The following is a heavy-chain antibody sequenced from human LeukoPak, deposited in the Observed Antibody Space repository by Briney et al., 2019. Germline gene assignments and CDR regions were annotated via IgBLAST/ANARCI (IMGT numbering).Heavy chain of an antibody. D-gene: IGHD3-3*01. CDR3: ATVGDVWSGFLYDY. CDR2: FGPGDGET. J-gene: IGHJ4*02. CDR1: GSTLTELS. Sequence: ASVKLSCKVSGSTLTELSMHWVRQAPEQGLEWRRGFGPGDGETIYAQKFQGRVTMTEDTSTDTAYMELSSLRSEDTAVYYCATVGDVWSGFLYDYWGQGTLVTVSS. V-gene: IGHV1-24*01.